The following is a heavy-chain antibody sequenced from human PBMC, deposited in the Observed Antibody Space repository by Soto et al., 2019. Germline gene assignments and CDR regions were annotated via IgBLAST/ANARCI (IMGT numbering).Heavy chain of an antibody. CDR2: IYYSGNT. CDR3: ARDFKRYSRTTGTIAY. V-gene: IGHV4-30-4*01. D-gene: IGHD6-13*01. CDR1: GGSISSGDYY. J-gene: IGHJ1*01. Sequence: SETLSLTCTVSGGSISSGDYYWSWIRQPPGKGLEWIGSIYYSGNTYYNPSLKRRFSISVDTSKNQFSLQLSSVTVADTAVYYCARDFKRYSRTTGTIAYWGLGTLVTVYS.